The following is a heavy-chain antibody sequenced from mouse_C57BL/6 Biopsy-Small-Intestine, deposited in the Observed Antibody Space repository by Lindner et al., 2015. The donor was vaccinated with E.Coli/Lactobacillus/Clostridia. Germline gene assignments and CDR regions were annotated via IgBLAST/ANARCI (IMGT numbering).Heavy chain of an antibody. CDR3: ARGDDGYYLFAY. V-gene: IGHV5-6*01. CDR2: ISSGGSYT. J-gene: IGHJ3*01. D-gene: IGHD2-3*01. CDR1: GFTFSSYG. Sequence: VQLQESGGDLVKPGGSLKLSCAASGFTFSSYGMSWVRQTPDKRLEWVATISSGGSYTYYPDSVKGRFTISRDNAKNTLYLQMSSLKSEDTAMYFCARGDDGYYLFAYWGQGTLVTVPA.